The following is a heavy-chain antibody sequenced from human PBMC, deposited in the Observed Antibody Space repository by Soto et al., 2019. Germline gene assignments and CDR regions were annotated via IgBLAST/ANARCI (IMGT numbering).Heavy chain of an antibody. CDR1: GYSFTGYW. Sequence: GESLKISCEGSGYSFTGYWISWVRQMPGKGLEWMGRIDPSDSYTNYSPFFQGHVTLSADKSISTAYLQWSILKASDAAMYYCARLVITATSPRGMDVWGQGTTVTVSS. J-gene: IGHJ6*02. V-gene: IGHV5-10-1*01. CDR3: ARLVITATSPRGMDV. CDR2: IDPSDSYT. D-gene: IGHD6-25*01.